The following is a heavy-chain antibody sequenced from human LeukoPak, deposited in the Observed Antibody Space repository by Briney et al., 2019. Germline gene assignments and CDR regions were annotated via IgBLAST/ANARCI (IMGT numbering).Heavy chain of an antibody. CDR1: GGSISGYY. Sequence: SETLSLTCTVSGGSISGYYWSWIRQPPGKGLEWIGEINHSGGTNYNPSLKSRVTISVDTSKNQFSLKLSSVTAADTAVYYCARGLSYSSSWFQHWGQGTLVTVSS. V-gene: IGHV4-34*01. CDR2: INHSGGT. CDR3: ARGLSYSSSWFQH. D-gene: IGHD6-13*01. J-gene: IGHJ1*01.